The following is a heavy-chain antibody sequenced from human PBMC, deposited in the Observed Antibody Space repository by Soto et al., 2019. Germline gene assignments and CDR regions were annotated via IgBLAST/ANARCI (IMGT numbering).Heavy chain of an antibody. J-gene: IGHJ4*02. V-gene: IGHV1-3*01. CDR2: INAANGDI. D-gene: IGHD3-10*01. CDR3: AKKDYYAAGVYHFDH. CDR1: GYTFTAYP. Sequence: QVQLVQSGAEVKKPGASVKVSCRASGYTFTAYPLHWVSQAPGQRLEWMGWINAANGDIGYSREFQGRVTITRDTSASTVYMEVSSLTSEDTAVYYCAKKDYYAAGVYHFDHWGQGTLVTVSS.